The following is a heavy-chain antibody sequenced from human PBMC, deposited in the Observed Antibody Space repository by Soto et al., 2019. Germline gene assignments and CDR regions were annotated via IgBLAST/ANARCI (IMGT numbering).Heavy chain of an antibody. CDR1: GYSFTTYY. CDR3: ARDQRGAYDF. J-gene: IGHJ4*02. V-gene: IGHV1-46*01. D-gene: IGHD3-3*01. Sequence: QVQLVQSGAEVKKPGASVKVSCKASGYSFTTYYINWMRQAPGQGLEWVGIINPSGGSTTYAQKFQGRVTMTRDTSTRTFYMELSSLRSEDTAIYYCARDQRGAYDFWGQGSLVTVSS. CDR2: INPSGGST.